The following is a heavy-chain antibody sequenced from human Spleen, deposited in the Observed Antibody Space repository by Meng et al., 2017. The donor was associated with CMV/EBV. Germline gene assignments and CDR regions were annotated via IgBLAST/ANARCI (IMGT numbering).Heavy chain of an antibody. V-gene: IGHV4-59*01. CDR1: GGSISHYY. Sequence: SETLSLTCSVSGGSISHYYWTWIRQTPGKGLEWIGYVFSTGSTNYNPSLRGRITISVHTSANQVSLKLSPVTAADTAVYYCARASTARRPSAMDVWGQGTSVTVSS. D-gene: IGHD2-2*01. CDR2: VFSTGST. J-gene: IGHJ6*02. CDR3: ARASTARRPSAMDV.